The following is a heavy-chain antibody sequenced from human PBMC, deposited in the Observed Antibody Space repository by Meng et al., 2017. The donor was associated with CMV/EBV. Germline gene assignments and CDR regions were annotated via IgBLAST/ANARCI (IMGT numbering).Heavy chain of an antibody. Sequence: SCKASGYTFSGYFIHWIRQAPGQRLEWMGWINPNNRDTKYAERFQGRVTMTRDTSTNTVYMELDSLRFVDTAIYYCAKDESNGYTDYWGPGTLVTVSS. CDR1: GYTFSGYF. D-gene: IGHD5-18*01. CDR2: INPNNRDT. CDR3: AKDESNGYTDY. V-gene: IGHV1-2*02. J-gene: IGHJ4*02.